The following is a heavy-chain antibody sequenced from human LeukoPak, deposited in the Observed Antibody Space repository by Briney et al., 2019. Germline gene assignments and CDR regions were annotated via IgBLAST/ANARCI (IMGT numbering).Heavy chain of an antibody. CDR1: GFTFSNYW. CDR2: INSDGSST. D-gene: IGHD5-18*01. Sequence: GGSLRLSCAASGFTFSNYWMHWVRQAQGKGLVWVSRINSDGSSTTYADSVKGRFTTSRDNGQSTLYLQMNSLRAEDTAVYYCAREGRGYSYAFEYWGQGTLVTVSS. J-gene: IGHJ4*02. V-gene: IGHV3-74*01. CDR3: AREGRGYSYAFEY.